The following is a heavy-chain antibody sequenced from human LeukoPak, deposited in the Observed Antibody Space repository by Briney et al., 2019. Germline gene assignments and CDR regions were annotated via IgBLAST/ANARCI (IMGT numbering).Heavy chain of an antibody. J-gene: IGHJ4*02. V-gene: IGHV4-59*01. CDR1: GGSISYYY. Sequence: SETLSLTCTVSGGSISYYYWSWIRQSPGKGLEWIGYIYYSGSTNYNPSLKSRVTISVDTSKNQFSLKLSSVTAADTAVYYCARASGEVWGYFDYWGQGTLVTVSS. CDR3: ARASGEVWGYFDY. CDR2: IYYSGST. D-gene: IGHD3-16*01.